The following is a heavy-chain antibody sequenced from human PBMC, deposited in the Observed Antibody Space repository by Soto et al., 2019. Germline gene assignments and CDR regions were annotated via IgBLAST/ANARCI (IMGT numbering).Heavy chain of an antibody. D-gene: IGHD3-10*01. CDR1: GYIIKNYW. CDR2: IFPDDSDT. V-gene: IGHV5-51*01. Sequence: GESLNIPCQAPGYIIKNYWIGWVRQMPGQGLEWMGIIFPDDSDTRYSPYFQGHATIPVDKSISTAYVQWSSLKASDSAIYYCLRGGVTSRTFDYWGQGTLVTVSS. CDR3: LRGGVTSRTFDY. J-gene: IGHJ4*02.